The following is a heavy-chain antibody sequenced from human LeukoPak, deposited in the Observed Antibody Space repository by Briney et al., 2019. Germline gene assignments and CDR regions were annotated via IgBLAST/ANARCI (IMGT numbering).Heavy chain of an antibody. J-gene: IGHJ4*02. Sequence: GGSLRLSRAASGFTFSNYWMHWVRQAPGKGLVWVSRIRSDGSSTSYADSVKGRFTISRDNAKNTLYLQMNSLRAEDTAIYYCATYRQVLLPFESWGQGTLVTVSS. V-gene: IGHV3-74*01. CDR2: IRSDGSST. D-gene: IGHD2-8*02. CDR1: GFTFSNYW. CDR3: ATYRQVLLPFES.